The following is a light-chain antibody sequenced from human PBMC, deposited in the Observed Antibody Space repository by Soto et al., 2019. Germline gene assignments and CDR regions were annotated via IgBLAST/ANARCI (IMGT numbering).Light chain of an antibody. CDR1: SRDVGGYSY. V-gene: IGLV2-14*03. CDR3: SSFTSYSTLV. J-gene: IGLJ2*01. CDR2: DVN. Sequence: QSALTQPASVSGSPGQSITTSCTGTSRDVGGYSYVSWYQQHPGKAPKLMIYDVNNRPSGVSDRFSGSKSGNTASLTISGLQAEDESDYYCSSFTSYSTLVFGGGTKVTVL.